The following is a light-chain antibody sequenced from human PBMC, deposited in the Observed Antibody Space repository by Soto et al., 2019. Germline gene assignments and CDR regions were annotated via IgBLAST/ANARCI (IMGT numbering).Light chain of an antibody. Sequence: EIVLTQSPGTLSLSPGERATLSCRASQSVRSSYLAWYQQRPGQAPRLLIFGASYRATGIPDRFSGSGSGTDFTLTISRLEPEDFAVYYCQHYSSSPPEFTFGPGTKVDSK. CDR2: GAS. CDR1: QSVRSSY. V-gene: IGKV3-20*01. J-gene: IGKJ3*01. CDR3: QHYSSSPPEFT.